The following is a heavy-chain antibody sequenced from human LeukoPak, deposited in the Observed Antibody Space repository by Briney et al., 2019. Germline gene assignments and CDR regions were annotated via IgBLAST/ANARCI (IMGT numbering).Heavy chain of an antibody. CDR1: GYSISSGYY. J-gene: IGHJ5*02. CDR3: AREDRRGVVANWFDP. Sequence: PSETLSLTCAVSGYSISSGYYWGWIRQPPGKGLEWIGSINHSGSTYYNPSLKSRVTISVDTSKNQFSLKLSSVTAADTAVYYCAREDRRGVVANWFDPWGQGTLVTVSS. CDR2: INHSGST. V-gene: IGHV4-38-2*02. D-gene: IGHD2-15*01.